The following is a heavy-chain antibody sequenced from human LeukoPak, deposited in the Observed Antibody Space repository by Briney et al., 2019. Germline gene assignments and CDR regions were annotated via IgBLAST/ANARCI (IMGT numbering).Heavy chain of an antibody. CDR3: ARGLGYCSGGSCYGRNWFDP. D-gene: IGHD2-15*01. Sequence: SETLSLTCAVYGGSFSGYYWSWIRQPPGKGLEWIGYIYYSGSTNYNPSLKSRVTISVDTSKNQFSLKLSSVTAADTAVYYCARGLGYCSGGSCYGRNWFDPWGQGTLVTVSS. CDR1: GGSFSGYY. CDR2: IYYSGST. V-gene: IGHV4-59*01. J-gene: IGHJ5*02.